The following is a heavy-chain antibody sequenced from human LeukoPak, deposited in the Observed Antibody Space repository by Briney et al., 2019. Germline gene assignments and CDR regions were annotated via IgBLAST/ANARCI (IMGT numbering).Heavy chain of an antibody. V-gene: IGHV5-51*01. CDR2: IYPGDSGP. D-gene: IGHD1-26*01. Sequence: GESLKISCKVSGYSFTSYCIGWVRPMPGTGLEWMGIIYPGDSGPTYSPSFQGQVTISVDKSINTAYLQWSSLQASDTAMYYCGMSGDRVPLQDDVFDVWGQGTMVTVST. J-gene: IGHJ3*01. CDR3: GMSGDRVPLQDDVFDV. CDR1: GYSFTSYC.